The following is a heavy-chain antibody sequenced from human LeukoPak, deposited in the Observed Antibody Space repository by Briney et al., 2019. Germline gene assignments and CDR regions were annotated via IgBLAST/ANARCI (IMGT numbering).Heavy chain of an antibody. V-gene: IGHV3-74*01. CDR1: GNHW. Sequence: GGSLRLSCAASGNHWMHWVRQAPGKGLVWVSHINSDGSWTSYADSVKGRFTISRDNAKNTLYLQMNSLRAEDTAVYYCARDAVDTANAVWGQGTTVTVSS. CDR3: ARDAVDTANAV. CDR2: INSDGSWT. J-gene: IGHJ6*02. D-gene: IGHD5-18*01.